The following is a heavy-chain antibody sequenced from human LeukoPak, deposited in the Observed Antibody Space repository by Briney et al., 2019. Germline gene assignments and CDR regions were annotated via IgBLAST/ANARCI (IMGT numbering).Heavy chain of an antibody. Sequence: ASLKVSCKASGYTLTELSMHWVRQAPGKGLEWMGGFDPEDGETIYAQKFQGRVTMTEDTSTDTAYMELSSLRSKDTAVYYCASGRGTMGSSWDYYYYGMDVWGQGTTVTVSS. CDR2: FDPEDGET. V-gene: IGHV1-24*01. CDR1: GYTLTELS. D-gene: IGHD6-13*01. J-gene: IGHJ6*02. CDR3: ASGRGTMGSSWDYYYYGMDV.